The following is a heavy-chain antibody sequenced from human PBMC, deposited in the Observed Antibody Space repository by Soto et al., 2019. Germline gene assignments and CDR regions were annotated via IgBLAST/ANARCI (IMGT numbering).Heavy chain of an antibody. CDR1: GLTVSGKKY. J-gene: IGHJ3*01. V-gene: IGHV3-53*01. Sequence: DVQLVESGGGLMQPGESLRLSCAASGLTVSGKKYVAWVRQAPGKGLEWVSALYDVDGSFYADSVKGRFTTSSDSSKTTVYPQMTGLTPDDKALYYCATWHEREHAYDVWGQRKTVTVSS. D-gene: IGHD1-1*01. CDR3: ATWHEREHAYDV. CDR2: LYDVDGS.